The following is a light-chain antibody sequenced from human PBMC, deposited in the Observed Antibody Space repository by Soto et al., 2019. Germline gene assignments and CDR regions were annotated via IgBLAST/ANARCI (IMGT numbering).Light chain of an antibody. CDR2: DAS. Sequence: PGERATLSCRASQSVSSYLAWYQQKPGQAPRLLIYDASNRATGIPARFSGSGSGTDFTLTISSLEPEDFAVYYCQQRSNWPRTFVQGTKVEIK. CDR3: QQRSNWPRT. CDR1: QSVSSY. V-gene: IGKV3-11*01. J-gene: IGKJ1*01.